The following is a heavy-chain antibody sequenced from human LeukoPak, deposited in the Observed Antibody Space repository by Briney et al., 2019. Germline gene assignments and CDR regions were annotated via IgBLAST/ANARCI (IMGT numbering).Heavy chain of an antibody. CDR1: GFTFDDYT. CDR2: IIWDGGST. CDR3: AKDRGSSSSGLGFDY. D-gene: IGHD6-6*01. J-gene: IGHJ4*02. Sequence: PGGSLRLSCAASGFTFDDYTMHWVRQAPGKGLEWVSLIIWDGGSTYYADSVKGRVTISRDNSKNSLYLQMNSLRTEETALYYCAKDRGSSSSGLGFDYWGQGTLVNVSS. V-gene: IGHV3-43*01.